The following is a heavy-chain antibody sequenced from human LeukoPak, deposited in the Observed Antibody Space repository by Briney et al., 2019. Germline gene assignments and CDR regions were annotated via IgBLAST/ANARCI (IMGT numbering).Heavy chain of an antibody. CDR1: GGSISSYY. D-gene: IGHD5-24*01. CDR2: IYYSGST. CDR3: ARGWLEQLFDS. Sequence: PSETPSLTCTVSGGSISSYYWSWIRQPPGKGLEWIGNIYYSGSTNYNPSLKSRVTISVDTSKNEFSLNLNSVTAADTAVYYCARGWLEQLFDSWGQGTLVTVSS. J-gene: IGHJ4*02. V-gene: IGHV4-59*01.